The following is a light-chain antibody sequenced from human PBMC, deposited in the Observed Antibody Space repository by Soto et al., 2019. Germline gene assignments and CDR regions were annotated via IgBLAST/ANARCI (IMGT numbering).Light chain of an antibody. CDR2: GS. CDR1: QSVNSN. CDR3: QQYGTSPGT. V-gene: IGKV3-20*01. Sequence: EIMMTQSPVTLSVSPWERATLSCRASQSVNSNLAWYQQKPGQAPRLLIFGSSRATGIPDRFSGSGSGTAFTLTISRLEPEDFAVYFCQQYGTSPGTFGQGTKVDIK. J-gene: IGKJ1*01.